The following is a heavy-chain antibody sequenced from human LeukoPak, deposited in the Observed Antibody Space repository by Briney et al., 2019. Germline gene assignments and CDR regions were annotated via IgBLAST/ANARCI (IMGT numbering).Heavy chain of an antibody. J-gene: IGHJ3*02. CDR1: GFTFSSYA. CDR3: AKDLSKVTRQLPSENSAFDI. Sequence: PGGSLRLSCAASGFTFSSYAMSWVRQAPGKGLEWVSAISGSGGSTYYADSMKGRFTISRDNSKNTLYLQMNSLRAEDTAVYYCAKDLSKVTRQLPSENSAFDIWGQGTMVTVSS. V-gene: IGHV3-23*01. D-gene: IGHD4-17*01. CDR2: ISGSGGST.